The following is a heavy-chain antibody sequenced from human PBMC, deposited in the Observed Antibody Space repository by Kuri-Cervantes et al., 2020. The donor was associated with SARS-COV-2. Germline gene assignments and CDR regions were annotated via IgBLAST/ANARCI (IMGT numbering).Heavy chain of an antibody. CDR3: ARVSGGDEYFDY. CDR2: IYHSGST. CDR1: GGSFSSYY. Sequence: SETLSLNCSVSGGSFSSYYWSWIRQPPGKGLEWIGSIYHSGSTYYNPFLKSRVTISVDTSKNQFSLKLSSVTAADTAVYYCARVSGGDEYFDYWGQGTLVTVSS. V-gene: IGHV4-38-2*02. J-gene: IGHJ4*02. D-gene: IGHD2-21*01.